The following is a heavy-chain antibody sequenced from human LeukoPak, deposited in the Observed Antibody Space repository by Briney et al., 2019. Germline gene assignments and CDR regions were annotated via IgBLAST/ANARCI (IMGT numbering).Heavy chain of an antibody. D-gene: IGHD2-2*01. V-gene: IGHV3-48*04. CDR3: ARDGRVPAAMPDGYYYYYMDV. CDR2: ISSSGSTI. J-gene: IGHJ6*03. CDR1: GFAFSSYS. Sequence: PGGSLRLSCAASGFAFSSYSMNWVRQAPGKGLEGVSYISSSGSTIYYADSVKGRFTISRDNAKNSLYLQMNSLRAEDTAVYYCARDGRVPAAMPDGYYYYYMDVWGKGTTVTISS.